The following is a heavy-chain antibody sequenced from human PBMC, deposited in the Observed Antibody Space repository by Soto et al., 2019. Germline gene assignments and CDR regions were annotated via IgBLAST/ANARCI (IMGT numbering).Heavy chain of an antibody. D-gene: IGHD1-26*01. CDR2: ISSSGSTI. J-gene: IGHJ4*02. Sequence: GGSLRLSCAASGFTFSDYYMSWIRQAPGKGLEWVSYISSSGSTIYYADSVKGRFTISRDNAKNSLYLQMNSLRAEDTAVYYCARIRGELLTSPLFDYWGQGALVTVSS. CDR1: GFTFSDYY. CDR3: ARIRGELLTSPLFDY. V-gene: IGHV3-11*01.